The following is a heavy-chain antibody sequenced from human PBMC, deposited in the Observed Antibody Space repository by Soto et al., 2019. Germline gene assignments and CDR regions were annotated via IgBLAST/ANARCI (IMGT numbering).Heavy chain of an antibody. CDR2: VIPVFNTS. D-gene: IGHD4-17*01. CDR3: ARGDEMTSVTIFED. J-gene: IGHJ4*02. CDR1: GGAFGRYS. V-gene: IGHV1-69*01. Sequence: QVQLEQSGPEVKRPGTSVKVSCKASGGAFGRYSVSWVRQAPGQGLEWIGGVIPVFNTSNYSLKFQGRVAIFADLSTNTVFMELRSLRSEDTALYYCARGDEMTSVTIFEDWGQGTMFTVSS.